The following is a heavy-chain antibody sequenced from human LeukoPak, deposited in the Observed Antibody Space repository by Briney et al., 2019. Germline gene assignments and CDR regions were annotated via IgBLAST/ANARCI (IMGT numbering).Heavy chain of an antibody. CDR3: ARVDVFGVVSSDYYYYYMDV. D-gene: IGHD3-3*01. V-gene: IGHV4-4*07. Sequence: PSETLSLTCSVSGGSISGYYWSWIRQPAGKGLEWIGRIYTSGSTNYNPSLKSRVTMSVDTSKNQFSLKLSYVTAADTAVYYCARVDVFGVVSSDYYYYYMDVWGKGTTVTVSS. CDR2: IYTSGST. J-gene: IGHJ6*03. CDR1: GGSISGYY.